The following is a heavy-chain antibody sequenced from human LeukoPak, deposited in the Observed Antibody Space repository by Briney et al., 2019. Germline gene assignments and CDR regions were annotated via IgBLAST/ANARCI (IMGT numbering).Heavy chain of an antibody. V-gene: IGHV3-30*04. CDR3: ARDAGRREDI. Sequence: PGRSLRLSCAASGFSFSTYAIHWVRQAPGKGLEWVAVISYDGRDKHHVDSVKGRSIISRDNSKNTLYLQMNSLRAEDTAVYYCARDAGRREDIWGQGTMVTVSS. D-gene: IGHD1-1*01. CDR1: GFSFSTYA. CDR2: ISYDGRDK. J-gene: IGHJ3*02.